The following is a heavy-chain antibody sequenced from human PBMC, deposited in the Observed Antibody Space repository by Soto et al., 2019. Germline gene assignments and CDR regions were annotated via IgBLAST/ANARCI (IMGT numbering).Heavy chain of an antibody. CDR2: ISYDGSNK. J-gene: IGHJ6*02. D-gene: IGHD6-19*01. CDR1: GFTFSSYA. Sequence: QVQLVESGGGVGQPGRSLRLSCAASGFTFSSYAMHWVRQAPGKGLEWVAVISYDGSNKYYADSVKGRFTISRDNSKNTLYLQMNSLRAEDTAVYYCARGGSGWYKDGMDVWGQGTTVTVSS. V-gene: IGHV3-30-3*01. CDR3: ARGGSGWYKDGMDV.